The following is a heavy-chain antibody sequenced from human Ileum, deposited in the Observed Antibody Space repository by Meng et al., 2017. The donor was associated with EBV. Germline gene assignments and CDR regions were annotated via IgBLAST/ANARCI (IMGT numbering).Heavy chain of an antibody. V-gene: IGHV4-4*03. Sequence: QVPLQESGPGLVKPPGPLSLTCAVSGGSISSSNWWSWVRQAPGKGLEWIGEIHHTESTNYNPSLKSRVTISVDKSKNQFSLKLSSVTAADTAVYYCARESYSDSSGYYSLDYWGQGSLVTVSS. CDR1: GGSISSSNW. CDR3: ARESYSDSSGYYSLDY. D-gene: IGHD3-22*01. CDR2: IHHTEST. J-gene: IGHJ4*02.